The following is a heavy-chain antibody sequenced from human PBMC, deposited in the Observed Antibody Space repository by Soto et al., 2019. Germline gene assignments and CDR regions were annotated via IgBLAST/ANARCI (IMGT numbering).Heavy chain of an antibody. CDR3: ARDKGVTSFDT. CDR1: GFTFTTSG. Sequence: QLVESGGGVVQPGESLRLSRETSGFTFTTSGLHWVRQPPGKGMEWMAFIWSDGSKKYYADSVKGRFTISRDDSKNQVFLQMNSLRVGDTAMYYCARDKGVTSFDTWGQGTLVTASS. D-gene: IGHD2-21*02. J-gene: IGHJ4*02. CDR2: IWSDGSKK. V-gene: IGHV3-33*01.